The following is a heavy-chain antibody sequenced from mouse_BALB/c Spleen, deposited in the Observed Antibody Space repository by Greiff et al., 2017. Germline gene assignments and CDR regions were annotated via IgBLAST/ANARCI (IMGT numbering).Heavy chain of an antibody. D-gene: IGHD1-1*01. CDR1: GYTFTSYY. J-gene: IGHJ4*01. CDR2: INPSNGGT. Sequence: VQLQQSGAELVKPGASVKLSCKASGYTFTSYYMYWVKQRPGQGLEWIGGINPSNGGTNFNEKFKSKATLTVDKSSSTAYMQLSSLTSEDSAVYYCTRGGYYGPYAMDYWGQGTSVTVSS. V-gene: IGHV1S81*02. CDR3: TRGGYYGPYAMDY.